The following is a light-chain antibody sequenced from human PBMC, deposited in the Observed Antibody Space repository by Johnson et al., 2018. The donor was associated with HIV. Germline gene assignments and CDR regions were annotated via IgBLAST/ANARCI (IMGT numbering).Light chain of an antibody. CDR3: GTWDSSLSGV. J-gene: IGLJ1*01. CDR1: SSNIGNNY. Sequence: QSVLTQPPSVSAAPGQKVIISCSGSSSNIGNNYVSWYQQLPGTAPKLLIYENNKRPSGIPDRFSGSKSGTSATLGITGLQTGDEADYYCGTWDSSLSGVFGTGTKVTVL. V-gene: IGLV1-51*02. CDR2: ENN.